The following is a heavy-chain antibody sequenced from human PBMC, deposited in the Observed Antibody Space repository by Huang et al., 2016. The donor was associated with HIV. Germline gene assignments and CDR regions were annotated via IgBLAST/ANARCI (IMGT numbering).Heavy chain of an antibody. V-gene: IGHV7-4-1*02. J-gene: IGHJ4*02. CDR1: GYTFTSYA. CDR2: INTHTGNP. CDR3: ARGLFDY. Sequence: QVQLVQSGSELTKPGASVKVSCKASGYTFTSYAMTWGRHAPGQGSEWMVWINTHTGNPTYAQGFTGRFVFSLDTSVSTAYLQISSLKAEDTAVYYCARGLFDYWGQGTLVTVSS.